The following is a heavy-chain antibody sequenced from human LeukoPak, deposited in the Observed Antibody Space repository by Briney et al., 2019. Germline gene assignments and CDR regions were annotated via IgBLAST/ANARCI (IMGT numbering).Heavy chain of an antibody. CDR2: IYKSAIT. Sequence: PGGSLRLSCAVSGFTFSSYAMSWVRQAPGKGLEWVAVIYKSAITYHADTVKGRFTISRDNSKNTLYLQMNSLRAEDTAVYYCARSLRVRGVPDYMDVWGKGTTVTISS. J-gene: IGHJ6*03. CDR3: ARSLRVRGVPDYMDV. V-gene: IGHV3-53*01. CDR1: GFTFSSYA. D-gene: IGHD3-10*01.